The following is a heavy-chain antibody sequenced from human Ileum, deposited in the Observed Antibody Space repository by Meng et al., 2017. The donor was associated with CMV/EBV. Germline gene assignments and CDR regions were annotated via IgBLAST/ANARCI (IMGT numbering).Heavy chain of an antibody. V-gene: IGHV3-11*04. D-gene: IGHD4-17*01. Sequence: FIFSDYYMSWVRQAPGKGLEWISYISTNGNIKKYVDSVKGRSTISRDNAKNSLFLQIDSLSAEDTAVYYCARESSGDYGDFGYFDHWGQGALVTVSS. J-gene: IGHJ4*02. CDR3: ARESSGDYGDFGYFDH. CDR2: ISTNGNIK. CDR1: FIFSDYY.